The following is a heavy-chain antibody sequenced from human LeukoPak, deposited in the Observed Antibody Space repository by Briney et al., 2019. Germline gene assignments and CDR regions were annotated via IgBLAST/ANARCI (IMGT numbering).Heavy chain of an antibody. CDR2: IYTSGST. CDR3: GGGFSGGGGTGSYFDY. J-gene: IGHJ4*02. D-gene: IGHD3-10*01. V-gene: IGHV4-4*07. Sequence: SETLSLTCTVSGGSISSYYWSWIRQPAGKGLEWIGRIYTSGSTNYNPSLKSRVTMSVDTSKNQFSLKLSSVTAADTAVYYGGGGFSGGGGTGSYFDYWGQGTLVTVSS. CDR1: GGSISSYY.